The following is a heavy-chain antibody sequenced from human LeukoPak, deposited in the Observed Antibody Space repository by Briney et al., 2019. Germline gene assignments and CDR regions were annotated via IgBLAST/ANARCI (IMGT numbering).Heavy chain of an antibody. CDR1: GYTFTSYG. CDR3: ARLGIAAAAHYFDY. Sequence: ASVKVSCKASGYTFTSYGISWVRQAPGQGLEWMGWISAYNGNTNYAQKLQGRVTMTTDTSTSTAYMELRSLRSDDTAVCYCARLGIAAAAHYFDYWGQGTLVTVSS. D-gene: IGHD6-13*01. J-gene: IGHJ4*02. V-gene: IGHV1-18*01. CDR2: ISAYNGNT.